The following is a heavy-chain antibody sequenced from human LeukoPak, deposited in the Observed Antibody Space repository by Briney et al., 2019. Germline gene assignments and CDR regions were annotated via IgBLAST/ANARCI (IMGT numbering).Heavy chain of an antibody. V-gene: IGHV1-2*02. J-gene: IGHJ4*02. D-gene: IGHD4-23*01. CDR2: INPNSGGT. Sequence: ASVKVSCKVSGYTPIKLSMHWVRQAPGQGLEWMGWINPNSGGTNYAQKFQGRVTMTRDTSISTAYMELSRLRSDDTAVYYCFLSRVGDYFDYWGQGTLVTVSS. CDR3: FLSRVGDYFDY. CDR1: GYTPIKLS.